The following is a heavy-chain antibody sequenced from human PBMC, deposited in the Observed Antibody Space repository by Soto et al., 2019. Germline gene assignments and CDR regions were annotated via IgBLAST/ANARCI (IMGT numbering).Heavy chain of an antibody. CDR2: ISAYNGNT. CDR3: ARDPPPPDY. V-gene: IGHV1-18*01. J-gene: IGHJ4*02. CDR1: GYTFASYA. Sequence: QVQLVQSGAEVKKPGASVKVSCKASGYTFASYAISWMRQAPGQGLEWMGWISAYNGNTNYAQKLQGIVTLTTDTSTSTAYLELRILSSDDTAVYYCARDPPPPDYWGQGTLVTVSS.